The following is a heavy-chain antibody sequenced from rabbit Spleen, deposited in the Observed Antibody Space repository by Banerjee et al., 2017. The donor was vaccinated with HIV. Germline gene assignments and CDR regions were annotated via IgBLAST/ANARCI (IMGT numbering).Heavy chain of an antibody. Sequence: QEQLVESGGGLVKPGASLTLTCKASGFPFSEKAVMCWVRQAPGKGLEWISCIAGGSSGFSYSATWAKGRFTISKTSSTTVTLQMTSLTVADTATYFCARDTGSSFSSYGMDLWGQGTLVTVS. J-gene: IGHJ6*01. V-gene: IGHV1S45*01. CDR2: IAGGSSGFS. D-gene: IGHD8-1*01. CDR3: ARDTGSSFSSYGMDL. CDR1: GFPFSEKAV.